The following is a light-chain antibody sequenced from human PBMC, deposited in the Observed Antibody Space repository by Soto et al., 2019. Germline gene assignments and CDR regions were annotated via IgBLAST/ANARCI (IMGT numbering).Light chain of an antibody. Sequence: EIVMTQSPATLSVSPGERATLSCRASQSISINLAWYQQKPGQAPRLLIYGASTRATGIPARFTGSGSGTDFTLTISSLQSEDFAVYYCQHYHNWPPWTFGQGTKVEIK. CDR2: GAS. CDR1: QSISIN. J-gene: IGKJ1*01. CDR3: QHYHNWPPWT. V-gene: IGKV3-15*01.